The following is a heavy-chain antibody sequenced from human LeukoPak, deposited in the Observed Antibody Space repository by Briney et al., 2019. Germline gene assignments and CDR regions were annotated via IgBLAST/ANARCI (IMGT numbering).Heavy chain of an antibody. Sequence: GGSLRLSCAASGFTFSTFWMTWVRPAPGKGLGWVANIRQDGSEKYYVDSVEGRFTISRDNAKKSRFLQMNRLRVEDTAVYYCARDMRGDGFDIWGQGTMVTISS. D-gene: IGHD2-2*01. CDR3: ARDMRGDGFDI. CDR2: IRQDGSEK. V-gene: IGHV3-7*04. J-gene: IGHJ3*02. CDR1: GFTFSTFW.